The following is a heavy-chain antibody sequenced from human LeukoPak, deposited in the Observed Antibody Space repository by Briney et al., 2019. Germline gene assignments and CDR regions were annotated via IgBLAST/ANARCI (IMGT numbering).Heavy chain of an antibody. V-gene: IGHV3-21*01. CDR2: ISSSSSYI. CDR1: GFTFSSYS. D-gene: IGHD6-19*01. CDR3: ARRFTGSAWFPLGY. J-gene: IGHJ4*02. Sequence: KPGGSLRLSCAASGFTFSSYSMNWVRQAPGKGLECVSSISSSSSYIYYADSVKGRFTISRDNAKNSLYLQMNSLRVEDTAVYYCARRFTGSAWFPLGYWGQGTLVTVSS.